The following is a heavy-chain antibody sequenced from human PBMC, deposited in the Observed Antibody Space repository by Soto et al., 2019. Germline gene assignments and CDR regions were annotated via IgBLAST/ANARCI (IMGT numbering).Heavy chain of an antibody. CDR3: AKGYIVLMVYAIPWFDP. CDR1: GFTFSNYA. V-gene: IGHV3-23*01. D-gene: IGHD2-8*01. Sequence: GGSLRLSCATSGFTFSNYAMSWVRQAPGKGLEWVSAISGSGVTSSYADSVKGRFTISRDNSKNTLYLQMNSLRAEDTAVYYCAKGYIVLMVYAIPWFDPWGQGTLVTVSS. J-gene: IGHJ5*02. CDR2: ISGSGVTS.